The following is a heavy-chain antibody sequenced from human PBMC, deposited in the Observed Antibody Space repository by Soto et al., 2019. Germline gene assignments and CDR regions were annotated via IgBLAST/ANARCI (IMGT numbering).Heavy chain of an antibody. CDR1: GGSISSYY. CDR3: ARVNGSYRHFDY. V-gene: IGHV4-59*01. CDR2: IYYSGST. D-gene: IGHD1-26*01. Sequence: SETLSLTCTVSGGSISSYYWSWIRQPPGKGLEWIGYIYYSGSTNYNPSLKSRVTMSVDTSKNQFSLKLSSVTAADTAVYYCARVNGSYRHFDYWGQGTLVTVSS. J-gene: IGHJ4*02.